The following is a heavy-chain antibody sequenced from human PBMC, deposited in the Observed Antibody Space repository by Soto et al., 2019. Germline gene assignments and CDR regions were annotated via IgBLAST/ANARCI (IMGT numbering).Heavy chain of an antibody. CDR3: ASSLPAAGTPLAVRPYFDY. D-gene: IGHD6-13*01. J-gene: IGHJ4*02. CDR2: INHSGST. V-gene: IGHV4-34*01. Sequence: PSETLSLTCAVYGGSFSGYYWSWIRQPPGKGLEWIGEINHSGSTNYNPSLKSRVTISVDTSKNQFSLKLSSVTAADTAVYYCASSLPAAGTPLAVRPYFDYWGQGTLVTVSS. CDR1: GGSFSGYY.